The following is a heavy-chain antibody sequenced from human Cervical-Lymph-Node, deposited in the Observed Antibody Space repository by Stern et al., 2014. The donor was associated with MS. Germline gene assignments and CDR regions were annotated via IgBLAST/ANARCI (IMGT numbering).Heavy chain of an antibody. Sequence: VQLLESGPGLVKPSQTLSLTCTVSGGSIRNDGYYWSWIRQPPGKGLEWIGCIYNSGSTYYNPSLKSRVTISVDTSKSQFSLKLNSVTAADTAVYYCARDLGGDGWFDPWGQGTLVTVSS. D-gene: IGHD4-17*01. CDR1: GGSIRNDGYY. J-gene: IGHJ5*02. CDR3: ARDLGGDGWFDP. V-gene: IGHV4-31*03. CDR2: IYNSGST.